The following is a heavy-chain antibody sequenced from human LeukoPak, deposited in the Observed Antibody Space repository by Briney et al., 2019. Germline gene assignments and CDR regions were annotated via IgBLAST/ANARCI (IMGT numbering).Heavy chain of an antibody. CDR2: IYSGGTT. J-gene: IGHJ5*02. CDR1: GFSVSSNY. Sequence: GGSLRLSCLVSGFSVSSNYMSWVRQTPGKGLEWVSVIYSGGTTKYADSVKGRFTIYRDTSKNTLYLQMNSLRVEDTAVYYCASKLTTGSWGQGTLVTVSS. D-gene: IGHD4-17*01. CDR3: ASKLTTGS. V-gene: IGHV3-66*01.